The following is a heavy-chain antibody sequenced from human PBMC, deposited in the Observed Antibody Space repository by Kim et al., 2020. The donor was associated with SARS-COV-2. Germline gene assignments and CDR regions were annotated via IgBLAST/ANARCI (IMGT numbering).Heavy chain of an antibody. CDR2: ISGSGGST. D-gene: IGHD3-9*01. CDR1: GFTFSNYA. J-gene: IGHJ3*02. V-gene: IGHV3-23*01. Sequence: GGSLRLSCAASGFTFSNYAMNWVRQAPGKGLEWVSAISGSGGSTYYADSVKGRFTISRDNSKHTLYLQMNSLRAEDTAVYYCARSRLYDIVTGYNHAFDIWGQGTMVTVSS. CDR3: ARSRLYDIVTGYNHAFDI.